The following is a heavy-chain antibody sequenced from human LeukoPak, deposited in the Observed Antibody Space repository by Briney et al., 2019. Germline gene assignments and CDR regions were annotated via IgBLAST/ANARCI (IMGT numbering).Heavy chain of an antibody. J-gene: IGHJ4*02. Sequence: PGGSLRLSCAASGFTFSNYSMNWVRQAPGKGLEWVSSISSLSSYIYYADSLKGRFTISRDNAKNSLYLQMNSLRAEDTAVYYCARGGPHDGYDYWGQGTLVTVSS. CDR1: GFTFSNYS. CDR2: ISSLSSYI. CDR3: ARGGPHDGYDY. V-gene: IGHV3-21*01. D-gene: IGHD5-18*01.